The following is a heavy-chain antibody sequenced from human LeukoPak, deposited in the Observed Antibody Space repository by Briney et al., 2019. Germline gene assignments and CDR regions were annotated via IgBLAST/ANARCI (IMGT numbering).Heavy chain of an antibody. CDR3: ARPYSGSYG. J-gene: IGHJ4*02. CDR1: GFTFSDYY. CDR2: ISSSSSTI. D-gene: IGHD1-26*01. V-gene: IGHV3-11*04. Sequence: GGSLRLSCAASGFTFSDYYMSWLRQAPGKGLEWVSYISSSSSTIYYADSVKGRFTISRDNAKNSLYLQMNSLRAEDTAVYYCARPYSGSYGWGQGTLVTVSS.